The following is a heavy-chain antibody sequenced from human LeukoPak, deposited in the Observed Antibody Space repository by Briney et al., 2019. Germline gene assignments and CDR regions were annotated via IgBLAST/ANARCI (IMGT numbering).Heavy chain of an antibody. V-gene: IGHV3-23*01. CDR2: ISGSGDST. J-gene: IGHJ4*02. CDR3: AKVQTTVVTPPDY. Sequence: GGSLRLSCTASGFTFSNYAMSWVRQAPGKGLEWVSGISGSGDSTYYADSVKGRFTISRDNSKSTLYLQMNSLRAEDTAVYYCAKVQTTVVTPPDYWGQGTLVTVSS. D-gene: IGHD4-23*01. CDR1: GFTFSNYA.